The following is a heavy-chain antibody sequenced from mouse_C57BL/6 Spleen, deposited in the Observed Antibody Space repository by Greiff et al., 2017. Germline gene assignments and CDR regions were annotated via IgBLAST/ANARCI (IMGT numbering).Heavy chain of an antibody. CDR1: GFTFSDYY. V-gene: IGHV5-16*01. CDR3: ARGELGFDY. CDR2: INYDGSST. D-gene: IGHD4-1*01. J-gene: IGHJ2*01. Sequence: EVMLVESEGGLVQPGSSMKLSCTASGFTFSDYYMAWVRQVPEKGLEWVANINYDGSSTYYLDSLKSRFIISRDNAKNILYLQMSSLKSEDTATYYCARGELGFDYWGQGTTLTVSS.